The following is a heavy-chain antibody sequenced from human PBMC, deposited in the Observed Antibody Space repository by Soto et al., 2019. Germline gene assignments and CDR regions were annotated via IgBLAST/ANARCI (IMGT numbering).Heavy chain of an antibody. Sequence: SSETLSLTCAVYGGSFSGYYWNWIRQPPGKGLEWIGEINHSGSTNYNPSLKSRVTISVDTSNNQLSLQLNSVTPDDTAVYYCARLIGNSWLDSWGQGTLVTVSS. CDR1: GGSFSGYY. CDR2: INHSGST. J-gene: IGHJ5*01. D-gene: IGHD2-8*01. CDR3: ARLIGNSWLDS. V-gene: IGHV4-34*01.